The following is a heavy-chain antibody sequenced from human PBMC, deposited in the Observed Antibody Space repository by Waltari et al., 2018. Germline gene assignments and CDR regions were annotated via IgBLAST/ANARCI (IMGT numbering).Heavy chain of an antibody. CDR2: TNPNSSGT. CDR3: ARGAYGRTDFDY. D-gene: IGHD1-1*01. CDR1: AGISCSYA. V-gene: IGHV1-2*02. Sequence: QVQLVLSGAEVMKQGASAMVSCRAAAGISCSYAISWLRRHPGQGMEWMGWTNPNSSGTNYAQKFQGRITMAKDTSMSTAYMERSRLEADDAAVYYCARGAYGRTDFDYWGQGTLVTVSS. J-gene: IGHJ4*02.